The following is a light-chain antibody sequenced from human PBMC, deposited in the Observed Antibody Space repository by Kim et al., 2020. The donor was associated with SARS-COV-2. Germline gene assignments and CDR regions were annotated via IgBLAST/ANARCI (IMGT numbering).Light chain of an antibody. J-gene: IGLJ2*01. CDR1: NIGSKS. V-gene: IGLV3-21*04. CDR2: YDS. Sequence: VAAGKTARITCGGNNIGSKSVYWYQQKPGQAPVLVIYYDSYRPSGIPERFSGSNSGNTATLTISRVEAGDEADYYCQVWDRSSVVFGGGTQLTVL. CDR3: QVWDRSSVV.